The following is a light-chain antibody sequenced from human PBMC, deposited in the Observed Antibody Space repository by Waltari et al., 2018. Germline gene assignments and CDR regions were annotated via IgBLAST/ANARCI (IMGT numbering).Light chain of an antibody. CDR2: GAS. J-gene: IGKJ3*01. CDR3: LQRSKLFT. Sequence: EIVMTQSPATLSLSPGERATLSCRASQSVSNNLAWYQQKPGQAPRLLIYGASSRATGIPDRFSGSGSGTDFTLTISSLEPEDVAVYYCLQRSKLFTFGPGTKLDIK. CDR1: QSVSNN. V-gene: IGKV3-15*01.